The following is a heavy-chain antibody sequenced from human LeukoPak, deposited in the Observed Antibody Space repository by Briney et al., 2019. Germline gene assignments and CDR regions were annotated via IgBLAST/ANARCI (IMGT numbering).Heavy chain of an antibody. J-gene: IGHJ3*02. CDR2: ISYDGTTK. CDR1: GFTFSTYA. Sequence: PGGSLRLSCAASGFTFSTYAMHWVRQAPGKGLEWVAVISYDGTTKYHADSVKGRFTISRDNSKNTLYLQVNTLRAEDTAVYYCARVRIVGSTYDAFDIWGQGTMVTVSS. V-gene: IGHV3-30-3*01. CDR3: ARVRIVGSTYDAFDI. D-gene: IGHD1-26*01.